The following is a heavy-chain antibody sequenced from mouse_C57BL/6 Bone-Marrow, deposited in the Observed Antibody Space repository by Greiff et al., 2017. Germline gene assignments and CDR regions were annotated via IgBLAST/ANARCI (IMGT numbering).Heavy chain of an antibody. CDR2: THPSDSDT. CDR3: AIKYYSNYGFDY. CDR1: GYTFTSYW. V-gene: IGHV1-74*01. J-gene: IGHJ2*01. Sequence: QVQLQQSGAELVKPGASVKVSCKASGYTFTSYWLHWVKQRPGQGLEWIGRTHPSDSDTNYNQKFKGKATLTVDKSSSTAYMQLSSLTSEDSAVYYCAIKYYSNYGFDYWGQGTTLTVSS. D-gene: IGHD2-5*01.